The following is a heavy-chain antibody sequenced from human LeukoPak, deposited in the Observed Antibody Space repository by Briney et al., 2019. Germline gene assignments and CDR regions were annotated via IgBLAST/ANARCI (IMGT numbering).Heavy chain of an antibody. V-gene: IGHV4-39*07. CDR1: GGSISSSSYY. J-gene: IGHJ6*03. Sequence: PSETLSLTCTVSGGSISSSSYYWGWIRQPPGKGLEWIGSIYYSGSTYYNPSLKSRVTISVDTSKNQFSLKLSSVTAADTAVYYCARDKMQLLYPYYYMDVWGKGTTVTVSS. CDR3: ARDKMQLLYPYYYMDV. D-gene: IGHD6-13*01. CDR2: IYYSGST.